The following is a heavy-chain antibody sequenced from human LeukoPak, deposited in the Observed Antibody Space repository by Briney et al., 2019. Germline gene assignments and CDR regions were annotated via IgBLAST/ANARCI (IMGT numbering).Heavy chain of an antibody. CDR3: AKDLPGGTGIAVAGSGTDY. D-gene: IGHD6-19*01. CDR2: ISWNSGST. V-gene: IGHV3-23*01. Sequence: PGGSLRLSCAASGFTFDDYAMHWVRQAPGKGLEWVSGISWNSGSTYYADSVKGRFTISRDNSKNTLYLQMNSLRAEDTAVYYCAKDLPGGTGIAVAGSGTDYWGQGTLVTVSS. J-gene: IGHJ4*02. CDR1: GFTFDDYA.